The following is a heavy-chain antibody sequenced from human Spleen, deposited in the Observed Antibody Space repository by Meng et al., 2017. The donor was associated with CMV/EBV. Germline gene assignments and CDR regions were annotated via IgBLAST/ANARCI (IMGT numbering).Heavy chain of an antibody. V-gene: IGHV1-46*01. CDR2: INPSGGST. D-gene: IGHD6-19*01. Sequence: SGDTFTSYYMHWVRQAPGQGLEWMGIINPSGGSTSYAQKFQGRVTMTRDTSTSTVYMELSSLRSEDTAVYYCASIAVAGIHYYGMDVWGQGTTVTVSS. CDR3: ASIAVAGIHYYGMDV. CDR1: GDTFTSYY. J-gene: IGHJ6*02.